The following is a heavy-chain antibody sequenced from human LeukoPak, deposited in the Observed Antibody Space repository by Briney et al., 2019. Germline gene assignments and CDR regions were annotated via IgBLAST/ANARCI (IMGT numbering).Heavy chain of an antibody. Sequence: GGSLRLSCAASGFTFSSYAMHWVRQAPGKGLEWVAFIRYDGSNKYYADSVKDRFTISRDNSKNTLYLQMNSLRAEDTAVYYCAKWAPSSYYFDYWGQGTLVTVSS. V-gene: IGHV3-30*02. CDR3: AKWAPSSYYFDY. J-gene: IGHJ4*02. CDR2: IRYDGSNK. CDR1: GFTFSSYA. D-gene: IGHD1-26*01.